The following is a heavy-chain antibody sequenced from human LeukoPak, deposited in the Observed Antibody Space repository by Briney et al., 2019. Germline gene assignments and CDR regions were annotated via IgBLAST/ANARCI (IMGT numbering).Heavy chain of an antibody. J-gene: IGHJ6*02. D-gene: IGHD6-19*01. V-gene: IGHV1-2*02. CDR1: GYTFTGYY. CDR3: ARESIAVAGTSNYYYYGMDV. CDR2: INPNSGGT. Sequence: GASVKVSCKASGYTFTGYYMHWVRQAPGQGLERMGWINPNSGGTNYAQKFQGRVTMTRDTSISTAYMELSRLRSDDTAVYYCARESIAVAGTSNYYYYGMDVWGQGTTVTVSS.